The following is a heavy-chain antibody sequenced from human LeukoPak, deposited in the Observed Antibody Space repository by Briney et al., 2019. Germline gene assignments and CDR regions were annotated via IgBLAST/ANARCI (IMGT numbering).Heavy chain of an antibody. J-gene: IGHJ5*02. CDR1: GYTFTSYA. CDR2: INAGNGNT. D-gene: IGHD2-2*01. CDR3: ARAIEEIVVVPATDNWFDP. V-gene: IGHV1-3*01. Sequence: ASVKVSCTASGYTFTSYAMHWVRQAPGQRLEWMGWINAGNGNTKYSQKFQGRVTITRDTSASTAYMELSSLRSEDTAVYYCARAIEEIVVVPATDNWFDPWGQGTLVTVSS.